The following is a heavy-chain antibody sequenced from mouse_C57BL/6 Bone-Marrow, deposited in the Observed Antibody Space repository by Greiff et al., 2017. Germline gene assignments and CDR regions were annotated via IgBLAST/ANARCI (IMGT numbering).Heavy chain of an antibody. CDR3: ARHEEVYYDCERGLAY. D-gene: IGHD2-4*01. Sequence: QVQLQQPGAELVKPGASVKLSCKASGYTFTEYTIPWVKQRSGKGLEWIGWFYPGSGSITYNEKFKDKDTLTADKSSSTVYMELSRLTSEDSAVYFCARHEEVYYDCERGLAYWGQGTLVTVSA. CDR2: FYPGSGSI. J-gene: IGHJ3*01. V-gene: IGHV1-62-2*01. CDR1: GYTFTEYT.